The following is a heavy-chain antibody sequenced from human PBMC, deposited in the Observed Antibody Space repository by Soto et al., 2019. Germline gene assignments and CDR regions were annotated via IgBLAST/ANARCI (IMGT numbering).Heavy chain of an antibody. J-gene: IGHJ6*02. Sequence: QVQLVQSGAEVKKPGSSVKVSCKASGGTFSSYAISWVRQAPGQGLEWMGGIIPIFGTANYAQKFQGRVTITADEATSTAYMELSSLISEDTAVYYCASVPNYYGWGCYVYYYGMDVWGQGTTVTVSS. V-gene: IGHV1-69*01. D-gene: IGHD3-10*01. CDR3: ASVPNYYGWGCYVYYYGMDV. CDR2: IIPIFGTA. CDR1: GGTFSSYA.